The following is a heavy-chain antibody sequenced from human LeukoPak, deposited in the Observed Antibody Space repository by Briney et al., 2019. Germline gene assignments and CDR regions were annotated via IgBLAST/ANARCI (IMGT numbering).Heavy chain of an antibody. D-gene: IGHD1-26*01. CDR3: ARRRPGEWELRGSPLGYFDC. J-gene: IGHJ4*02. Sequence: ASVKVSCKASGYTFTGYYMHWVRQAPGQGLEWMGWISAYNGDTNYAQNLQGRVTMTTDTSTSTAYMELRSLRSDDTAVYYCARRRPGEWELRGSPLGYFDCWGQGTLVTVSS. CDR1: GYTFTGYY. CDR2: ISAYNGDT. V-gene: IGHV1-18*04.